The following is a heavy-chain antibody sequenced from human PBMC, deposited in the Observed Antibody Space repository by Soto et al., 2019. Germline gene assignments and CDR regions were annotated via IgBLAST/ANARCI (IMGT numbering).Heavy chain of an antibody. CDR1: GYTFTGYY. CDR3: ATSSRKHCRGDTCFENWFDP. J-gene: IGHJ5*02. CDR2: IIPMFGTA. Sequence: SVNVSCKASGYTFTGYYMHWVRQAPGQGLEWMGGIIPMFGTANYEQRFQGRLTINADERTNTAYMELSTLRSEDSAVYYCATSSRKHCRGDTCFENWFDPWGQGTRVTVSS. D-gene: IGHD2-21*02. V-gene: IGHV1-69*13.